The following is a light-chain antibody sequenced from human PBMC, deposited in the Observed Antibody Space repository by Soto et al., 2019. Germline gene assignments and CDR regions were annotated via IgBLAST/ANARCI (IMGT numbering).Light chain of an antibody. CDR2: KAS. J-gene: IGKJ2*01. CDR1: QTINSW. Sequence: DITMTQSPSTLSASVGDRVTITCRASQTINSWLAWYQQKPGKAPTLLIYKASSLRSGVPSRFSGSGSGTEFSLTISSLQPDDFATYYCQQYNSYPYTFGQGTKLEIK. V-gene: IGKV1-5*03. CDR3: QQYNSYPYT.